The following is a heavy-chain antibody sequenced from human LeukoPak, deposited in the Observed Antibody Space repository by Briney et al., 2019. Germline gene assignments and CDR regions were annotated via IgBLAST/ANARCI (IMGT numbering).Heavy chain of an antibody. D-gene: IGHD2-15*01. CDR3: ARDPDRSGGSCYSDYYYGMDV. V-gene: IGHV3-21*01. J-gene: IGHJ6*02. Sequence: GGSLRLSCAASGFTFSSYSMNWVRQAPGKGLEWVSSISSSSSYIYYADSVKGRFTISRDNAKNSLYLQMNSLRAEDTAVYYCARDPDRSGGSCYSDYYYGMDVWGQGTTVTVSS. CDR1: GFTFSSYS. CDR2: ISSSSSYI.